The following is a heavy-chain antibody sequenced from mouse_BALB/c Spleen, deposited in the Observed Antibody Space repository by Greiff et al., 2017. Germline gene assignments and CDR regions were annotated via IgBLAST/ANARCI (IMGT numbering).Heavy chain of an antibody. D-gene: IGHD2-14*01. V-gene: IGHV3-2*02. CDR1: GYSITSDYA. CDR3: ARMEVRRGYFDV. J-gene: IGHJ1*01. CDR2: ISYSGST. Sequence: EVKLVESGPGLVKPSQSLSLTCTVTGYSITSDYAWNWIRQFPGNKMEWMGYISYSGSTSYNPSLKSRISITRDTSKNQFFLQLNSVTTEDTATYYCARMEVRRGYFDVWGAGTTVTVSS.